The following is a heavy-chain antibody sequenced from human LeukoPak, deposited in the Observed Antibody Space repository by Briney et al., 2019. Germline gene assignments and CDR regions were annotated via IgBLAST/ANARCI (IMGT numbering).Heavy chain of an antibody. J-gene: IGHJ5*02. Sequence: PGGSLRLSCAASGFTFSSYSMNWVRQAPGKGLEWVSSISSSSSYIYYADSVKGRFTISRDNAKNSLYLQMNSLRAEDTAVYYCARAYRTHGSGSSNWFDPWGQGTLVTVSS. CDR1: GFTFSSYS. V-gene: IGHV3-21*01. CDR3: ARAYRTHGSGSSNWFDP. CDR2: ISSSSSYI. D-gene: IGHD3-10*01.